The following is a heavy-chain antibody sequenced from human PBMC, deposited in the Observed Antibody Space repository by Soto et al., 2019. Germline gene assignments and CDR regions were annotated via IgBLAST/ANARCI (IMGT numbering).Heavy chain of an antibody. Sequence: QVQLVQSGAEVKKPGSSVKVSCKASGGTFSSYAISWVRQAPGQGREWMGGIIPIFGTANYAQKFQGRVTITADESTSTAYMELSSLRAEDTAVYYCARADPGTAMLYDPWGQGTLVTVSS. CDR3: ARADPGTAMLYDP. V-gene: IGHV1-69*12. CDR1: GGTFSSYA. CDR2: IIPIFGTA. J-gene: IGHJ5*02. D-gene: IGHD2-8*01.